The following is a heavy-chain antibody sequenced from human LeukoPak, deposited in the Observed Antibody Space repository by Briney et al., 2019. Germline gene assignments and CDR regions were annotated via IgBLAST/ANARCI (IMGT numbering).Heavy chain of an antibody. CDR2: IYYSGST. D-gene: IGHD6-19*01. J-gene: IGHJ4*02. V-gene: IGHV4-39*07. CDR1: GGSISSSSYY. CDR3: ARGSSGWPVDY. Sequence: SETLSLTCTVSGGSISSSSYYWGWIRQPPGKGLEWIGSIYYSGSTYYNPSLKSRVTISVDTSKNQFSLKLSSVTAADTAVYYYARGSSGWPVDYWGQGTLVTVSS.